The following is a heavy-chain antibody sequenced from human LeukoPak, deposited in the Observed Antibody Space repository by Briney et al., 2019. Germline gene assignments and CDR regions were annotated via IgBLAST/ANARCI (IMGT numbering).Heavy chain of an antibody. CDR2: TNSDGRST. CDR1: GFTFSRNW. D-gene: IGHD2-15*01. CDR3: AVNGVAAYYFDY. Sequence: GGSLRLSCAASGFTFSRNWMHWVRHVPGKGLVWVSRTNSDGRSTNYADFVKGRFTISRDNAKNTLYLQMNSLGAEDTAVYYCAVNGVAAYYFDYWGQGTLVTVSS. V-gene: IGHV3-74*01. J-gene: IGHJ4*02.